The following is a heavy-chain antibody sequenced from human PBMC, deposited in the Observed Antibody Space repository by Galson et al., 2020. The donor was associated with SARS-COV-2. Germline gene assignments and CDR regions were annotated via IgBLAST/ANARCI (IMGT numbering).Heavy chain of an antibody. CDR3: AKDVAWSSEESRLQQEDNWFDP. J-gene: IGHJ5*02. D-gene: IGHD4-4*01. V-gene: IGHV3-23*01. CDR2: IDGDGGGT. CDR1: GFNFNSYA. Sequence: RGSLRLSCVASGFNFNSYAMGWVRQAPGKGLEWVSAIDGDGGGTFYADSVKGRFTISKDISKNTLYLQMNSLRAEDTAVYYCAKDVAWSSEESRLQQEDNWFDPWGQGTLVTVSS.